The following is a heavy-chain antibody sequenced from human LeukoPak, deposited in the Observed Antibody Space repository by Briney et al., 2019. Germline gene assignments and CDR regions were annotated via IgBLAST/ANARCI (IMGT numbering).Heavy chain of an antibody. CDR2: SIPIFGRA. CDR3: ARDSGKHDY. D-gene: IGHD5-12*01. J-gene: IGHJ4*02. Sequence: AVTVSCMASGGTFSSYAFSWVRPARGQGLEWMGGSIPIFGRANYAQKFQGRVTITADKSTSTAYMELSSLRSEDTAVYYCARDSGKHDYWGQGTLVTVSS. CDR1: GGTFSSYA. V-gene: IGHV1-69*06.